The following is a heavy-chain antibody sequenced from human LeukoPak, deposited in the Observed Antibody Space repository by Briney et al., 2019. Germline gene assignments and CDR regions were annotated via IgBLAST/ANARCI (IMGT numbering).Heavy chain of an antibody. D-gene: IGHD6-13*01. V-gene: IGHV4-30-2*01. J-gene: IGHJ3*02. CDR1: GGSISSGGYY. CDR3: ARVYGSWTLDAFDI. Sequence: KPSQTLSLTCTVSGGSISSGGYYWSWIRKPPGKGLEWIGYIYHSGSTYYNPSLKSRVTISVDRSKNQFSLKLSSVTAADTAVYYCARVYGSWTLDAFDIWGQGTMVTVSS. CDR2: IYHSGST.